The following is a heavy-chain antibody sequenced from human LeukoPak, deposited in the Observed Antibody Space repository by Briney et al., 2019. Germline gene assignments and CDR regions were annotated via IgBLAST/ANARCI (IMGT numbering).Heavy chain of an antibody. CDR2: ISSSSSSTI. CDR1: GFTFSSYS. V-gene: IGHV3-48*01. Sequence: GGSLRLSCAASGFTFSSYSMNWVRQAPGKGLEWVSYISSSSSSTIYYADSVRGRFTISRDNAKNSLYLQMNSLRAEDTAVYYCARGYGLADYWGQGTLVTVSS. J-gene: IGHJ4*02. CDR3: ARGYGLADY. D-gene: IGHD4-17*01.